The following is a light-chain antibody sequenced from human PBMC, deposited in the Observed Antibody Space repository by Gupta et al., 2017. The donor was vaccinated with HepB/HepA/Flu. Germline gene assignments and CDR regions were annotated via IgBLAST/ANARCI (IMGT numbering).Light chain of an antibody. CDR2: EVS. CDR3: CSYAGSSTLV. V-gene: IGLV2-23*02. CDR1: SSDVGSYNL. Sequence: QSALPQPASVSGSPGQSITFSCTGTSSDVGSYNLVSWYQQHPGKAPKLMIYEVSKRPSGVSNRFSGSKSGNTASLTISGLQAEDEADYYCCSYAGSSTLVFGGGTKLTVL. J-gene: IGLJ2*01.